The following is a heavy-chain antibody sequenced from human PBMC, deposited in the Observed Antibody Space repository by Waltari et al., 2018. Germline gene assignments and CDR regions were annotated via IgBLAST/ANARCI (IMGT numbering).Heavy chain of an antibody. J-gene: IGHJ6*02. D-gene: IGHD3-3*01. CDR2: IYYSGST. Sequence: QLQESGPGLVKPSETLSLTCTVSGGSISSYYWSWIRQPPGKGLEWIGYIYYSGSTNYNPSLKSRVTISVDTSKNQFSLKLSSVTAADTAVYYCARATIFGVVPPYYYYGMDVWGQGTTVTVSS. V-gene: IGHV4-59*01. CDR3: ARATIFGVVPPYYYYGMDV. CDR1: GGSISSYY.